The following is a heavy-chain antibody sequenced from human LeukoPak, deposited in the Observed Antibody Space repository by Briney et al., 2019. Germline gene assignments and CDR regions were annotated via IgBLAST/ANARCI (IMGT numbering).Heavy chain of an antibody. CDR2: IIPIFGTA. J-gene: IGHJ4*02. D-gene: IGHD5-12*01. CDR3: AREAPYSGYDPFDY. Sequence: GSSVRVSCKASGGTFSSYAISWVRRAPGQGLEWMGGIIPIFGTANYAQKFQGRVTITADESTSTAYMELSSLRSEDTAVYYCAREAPYSGYDPFDYWGQGTLVTVSS. CDR1: GGTFSSYA. V-gene: IGHV1-69*01.